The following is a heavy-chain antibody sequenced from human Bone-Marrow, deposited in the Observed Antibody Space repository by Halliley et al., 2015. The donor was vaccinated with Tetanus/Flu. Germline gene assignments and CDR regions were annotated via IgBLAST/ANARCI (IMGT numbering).Heavy chain of an antibody. Sequence: GWRGKFYPRGGPDSTPPLKSRLTISADTPKTQFFLRLKFVTAADTAIYYCARGSDFYHGMDVWGQGITVTVSS. J-gene: IGHJ6*02. CDR3: ARGSDFYHGMDV. CDR2: FYPRGGP. V-gene: IGHV4-30-2*01.